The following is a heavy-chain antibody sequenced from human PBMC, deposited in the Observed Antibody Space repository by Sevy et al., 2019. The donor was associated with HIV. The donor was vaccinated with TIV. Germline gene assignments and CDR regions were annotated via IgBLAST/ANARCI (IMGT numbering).Heavy chain of an antibody. V-gene: IGHV4-59*12. CDR1: GGSISSSY. CDR3: AIGYALGIHYGMDV. Sequence: SETLSLTCTVSGGSISSSYWNWIRQTPGKGLEWIGYIYYSGSAKYNPSLKSRVTISVDTSKKQFWLKLTSVTAADTAVYYCAIGYALGIHYGMDVWGQGTTVTVSS. D-gene: IGHD5-12*01. CDR2: IYYSGSA. J-gene: IGHJ6*02.